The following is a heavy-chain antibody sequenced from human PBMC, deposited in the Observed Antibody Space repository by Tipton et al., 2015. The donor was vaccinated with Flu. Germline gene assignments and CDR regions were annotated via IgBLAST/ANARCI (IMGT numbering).Heavy chain of an antibody. CDR3: ARHKFAADSSGWCAYWYFDL. Sequence: TLSLTCTVSGGSISSYYWSWIRQPAGKGLEWIGRIYTSGSTNYNPSLKSRVTMSVDTSKNQFSLKLSSVTAADTAVYYCARHKFAADSSGWCAYWYFDLWGRGTLVTVSS. CDR1: GGSISSYY. D-gene: IGHD6-19*01. V-gene: IGHV4-4*07. CDR2: IYTSGST. J-gene: IGHJ2*01.